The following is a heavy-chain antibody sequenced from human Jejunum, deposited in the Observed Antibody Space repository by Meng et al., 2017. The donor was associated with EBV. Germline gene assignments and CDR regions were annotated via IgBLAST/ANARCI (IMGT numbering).Heavy chain of an antibody. Sequence: EVQLVESGGXLVKLGGSLRLSCAASGFTFSDYTMNWVRQAPGKGLEWVSSISSRSSYIYYADSVKGRFTISRDNGENALYLQMNSLRDEDTAVYYCAKDEAVGFWGQGTLVTVSS. CDR3: AKDEAVGF. J-gene: IGHJ4*02. CDR2: ISSRSSYI. CDR1: GFTFSDYT. V-gene: IGHV3-21*01.